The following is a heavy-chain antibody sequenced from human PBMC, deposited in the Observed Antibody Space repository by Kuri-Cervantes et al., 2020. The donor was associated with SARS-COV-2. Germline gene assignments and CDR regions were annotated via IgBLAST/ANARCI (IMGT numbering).Heavy chain of an antibody. J-gene: IGHJ5*02. CDR3: AREVTIFGAVSRGFDP. CDR1: GFTFSSYS. D-gene: IGHD3-3*01. V-gene: IGHV3-48*01. CDR2: ISSSSSTI. Sequence: GESLKISCAASGFTFSSYSMNWVRQAPGKGLEWVSYISSSSSTIYYADSVKGRFTISRDNAKNSLYLQMNSLRAEDTAVYYCAREVTIFGAVSRGFDPWGQGTPVTVSS.